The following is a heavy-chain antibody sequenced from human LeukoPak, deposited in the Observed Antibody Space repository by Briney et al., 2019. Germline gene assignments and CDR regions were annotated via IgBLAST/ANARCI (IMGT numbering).Heavy chain of an antibody. V-gene: IGHV3-23*01. CDR3: AKGPAPYCSGGSCYSPHWYFDL. D-gene: IGHD2-15*01. J-gene: IGHJ2*01. CDR2: ISGSGNTT. CDR1: QFTFSNYA. Sequence: GGSLRLSCVASQFTFSNYAMSWVRQAPGKGLEWVSAISGSGNTTYFGDSVTGRFTISRDNPKNTVYLQMNSLSAEDTAVYYCAKGPAPYCSGGSCYSPHWYFDLWGRGTLVTVSS.